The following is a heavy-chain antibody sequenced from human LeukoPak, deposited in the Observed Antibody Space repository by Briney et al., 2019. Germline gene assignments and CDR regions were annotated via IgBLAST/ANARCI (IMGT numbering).Heavy chain of an antibody. CDR2: ISSSSSYI. Sequence: GGSLRLSCAASGFTFSSYSMNWVRQALGKGLEWVSSISSSSSYIYYADSVKGRFTISRDNAKNSLYLQMNSLRAEDTAVYYCAREKSDILTGYCDYWGQGTLVTVSS. V-gene: IGHV3-21*01. CDR3: AREKSDILTGYCDY. CDR1: GFTFSSYS. J-gene: IGHJ4*02. D-gene: IGHD3-9*01.